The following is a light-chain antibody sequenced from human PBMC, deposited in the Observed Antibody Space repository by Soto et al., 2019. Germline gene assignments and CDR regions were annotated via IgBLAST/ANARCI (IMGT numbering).Light chain of an antibody. CDR1: SSDVGAYNY. CDR2: EVT. CDR3: SSFAPSNTWV. J-gene: IGLJ3*02. Sequence: QSALTQPPSASGSPGQSVTISCTGTSSDVGAYNYVSWYQQHAGKAPKLGIYEVTKRPSGVPDHFSGSKSSNTAALTVSGLQAEDGADYYCSSFAPSNTWVFGGGTKLTVL. V-gene: IGLV2-8*01.